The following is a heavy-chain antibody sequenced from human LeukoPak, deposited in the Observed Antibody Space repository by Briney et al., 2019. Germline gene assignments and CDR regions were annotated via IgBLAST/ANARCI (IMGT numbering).Heavy chain of an antibody. CDR1: GGSISSYY. CDR2: IYYSGST. D-gene: IGHD6-13*01. Sequence: SETLSLTCTVSGGSISSYYWSWIRQPPGKGLEWIGYIYYSGSTNYNPSLKSRVTISVDTSKNQFSLKLSSVTAADTAVYYCARAEGSSWQYYYYYMDVWGKGTTVTVSS. J-gene: IGHJ6*03. CDR3: ARAEGSSWQYYYYYMDV. V-gene: IGHV4-59*01.